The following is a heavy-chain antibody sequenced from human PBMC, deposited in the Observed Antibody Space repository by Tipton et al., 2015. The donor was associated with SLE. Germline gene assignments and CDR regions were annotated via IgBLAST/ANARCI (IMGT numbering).Heavy chain of an antibody. CDR1: GESISSGRYY. V-gene: IGHV4-39*01. Sequence: TLSLTCTLSGESISSGRYYWGWIRQPPGKGLEWIGSIYYSGSTYYNPSLKSRVTISVGTSKNQFSLKLSSVTAADTAVYYCARIRDGYLDDAFDIWGQGTMVTVSS. CDR2: IYYSGST. D-gene: IGHD5-24*01. CDR3: ARIRDGYLDDAFDI. J-gene: IGHJ3*02.